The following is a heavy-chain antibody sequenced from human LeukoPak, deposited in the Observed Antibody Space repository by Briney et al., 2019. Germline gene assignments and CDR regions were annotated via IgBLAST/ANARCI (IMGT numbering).Heavy chain of an antibody. CDR2: ISGSGGST. Sequence: TGGSLRLSCAASGFTFSSYAMSWVRQAPGKWLEWVSAISGSGGSTYYADSVKGRFTISRDNSKNTLYLQMNSLRAEDTAVYYCAKGIVGATRKINFFDYWGQGTLVTVSS. CDR1: GFTFSSYA. V-gene: IGHV3-23*01. CDR3: AKGIVGATRKINFFDY. J-gene: IGHJ4*02. D-gene: IGHD1-26*01.